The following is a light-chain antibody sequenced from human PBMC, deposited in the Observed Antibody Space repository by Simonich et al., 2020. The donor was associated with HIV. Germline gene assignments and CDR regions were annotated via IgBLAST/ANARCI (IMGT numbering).Light chain of an antibody. CDR3: QQAITFPRT. CDR2: AAS. J-gene: IGKJ1*01. CDR1: QGISSW. Sequence: DIQMTQSPSSVSASVGDRVTITCRASQGISSWLAWYQQRPGKAPKLLMYAASSVQSGVPSRFIGSGAGTKFTLTISSLQPEDFATYYCQQAITFPRTFGQGTRVDVK. V-gene: IGKV1-12*01.